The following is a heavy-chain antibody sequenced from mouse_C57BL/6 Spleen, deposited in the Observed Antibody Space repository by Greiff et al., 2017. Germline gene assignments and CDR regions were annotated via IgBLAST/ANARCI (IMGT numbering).Heavy chain of an antibody. D-gene: IGHD1-3*01. J-gene: IGHJ3*01. CDR1: GYTFTSYW. Sequence: QVHVKQPGTELVKPGASVKLSCKASGYTFTSYWMHWVKQRPGQGLEWIGNINPSNGGTNYNEKFKSKATLTVDKSSSTAYMQLSSLTSEYSAVCYCAILDNYPWFAYWGQGTLVTVSA. CDR2: INPSNGGT. CDR3: AILDNYPWFAY. V-gene: IGHV1-53*01.